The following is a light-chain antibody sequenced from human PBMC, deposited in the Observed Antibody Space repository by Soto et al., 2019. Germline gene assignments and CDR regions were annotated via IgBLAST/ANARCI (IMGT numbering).Light chain of an antibody. V-gene: IGLV2-14*01. CDR2: EVT. Sequence: QSALTQPASVSGSPGQSITISCTGTSRDVGGYNYVSWYQQHPGKAPKLLIFEVTNRPSGVSNRFSGYKSGHTASLTISGLQAEDEADYYCNSYTSSSTLVFGTGTKLTVL. CDR1: SRDVGGYNY. J-gene: IGLJ1*01. CDR3: NSYTSSSTLV.